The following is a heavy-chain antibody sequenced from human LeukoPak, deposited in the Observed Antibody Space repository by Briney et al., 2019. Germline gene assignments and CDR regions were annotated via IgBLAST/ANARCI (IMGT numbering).Heavy chain of an antibody. J-gene: IGHJ4*02. CDR3: TRDLSHYYYDSSAKGGY. Sequence: GGSLRLSCTASGFSFGDYAMSWVRQAPGKGLEWVGFIRSKAYGGTTEYAASVKGRFTISRDDSKSIAYLQMNSLKTEDTAVYHCTRDLSHYYYDSSAKGGYWGQGTLVTVSS. CDR2: IRSKAYGGTT. D-gene: IGHD3-22*01. CDR1: GFSFGDYA. V-gene: IGHV3-49*04.